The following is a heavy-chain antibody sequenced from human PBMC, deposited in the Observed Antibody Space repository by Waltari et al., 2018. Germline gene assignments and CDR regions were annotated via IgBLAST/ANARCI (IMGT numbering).Heavy chain of an antibody. CDR3: AGGYYESSGFSFYYFYHMDV. Sequence: QVQLVQSGAEVKKPGSSVTVSCKASGGSFASYGISWVRPAPGQGLEWKGGINPTVGTTNYEQKFQGRVTINADKSTSTAYMHLTSLRSEDAAVYYCAGGYYESSGFSFYYFYHMDVWGKGTTVTVSS. V-gene: IGHV1-69*14. CDR2: INPTVGTT. CDR1: GGSFASYG. D-gene: IGHD3-22*01. J-gene: IGHJ6*03.